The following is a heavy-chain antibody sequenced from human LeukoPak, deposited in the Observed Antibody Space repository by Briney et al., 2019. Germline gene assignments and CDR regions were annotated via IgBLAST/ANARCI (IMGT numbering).Heavy chain of an antibody. CDR3: ARIEEQLGTTLYYYYMDV. D-gene: IGHD6-13*01. Sequence: GGSLRLSCAASGFTFSSYGMHWVRQAPGKGLEWVAYIHYDSTTEDYADSVKGRFTISRDNAKNSLYLQMNSLRAEDTAVYYCARIEEQLGTTLYYYYMDVWGKGTTVTVSS. CDR2: IHYDSTTE. J-gene: IGHJ6*03. CDR1: GFTFSSYG. V-gene: IGHV3-30*02.